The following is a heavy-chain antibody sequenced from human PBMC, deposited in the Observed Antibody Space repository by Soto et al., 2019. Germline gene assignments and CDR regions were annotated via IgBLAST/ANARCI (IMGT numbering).Heavy chain of an antibody. CDR1: GFTVSSNY. J-gene: IGHJ3*02. CDR2: IYSSGST. Sequence: EVQLVESGGGLIQPGGSLRLSCAASGFTVSSNYMSWVRQAPGKGLEWVSVIYSSGSTYYADSVKGRFTISRDNSKNTLYLQMNSLRAEDTAVYYCARDRRITMIWGAFDIWGQGTMVTVSS. D-gene: IGHD3-22*01. V-gene: IGHV3-53*01. CDR3: ARDRRITMIWGAFDI.